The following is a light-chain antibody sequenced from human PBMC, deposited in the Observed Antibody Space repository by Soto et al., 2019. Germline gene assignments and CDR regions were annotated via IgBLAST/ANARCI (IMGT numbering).Light chain of an antibody. J-gene: IGKJ1*01. Sequence: ENVLTQSPGTLSLSPGEIASLSCRASQSVSSTYLAWYQQKPGQAPRLLIYATSNRATGIPDRFSGSGSGTDFTLTISRLEPEDFAMYYCQQYGSSLWTFGQGTKVEIK. CDR2: ATS. CDR3: QQYGSSLWT. V-gene: IGKV3-20*01. CDR1: QSVSSTY.